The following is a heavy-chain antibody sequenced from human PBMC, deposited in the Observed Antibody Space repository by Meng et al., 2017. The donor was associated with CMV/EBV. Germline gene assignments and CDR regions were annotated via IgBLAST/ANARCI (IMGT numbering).Heavy chain of an antibody. J-gene: IGHJ6*02. D-gene: IGHD3-3*01. Sequence: SETLSLTCTVSGGSISSYYWSWIRQPPGKGLEWIGYIYYSGSTNYNPSLKSRVTISVDTSKNQFSLKLSSVTAADTAVYYCASGGWSGYFSPYYYYYGMDVWGQGTTVTVSS. CDR1: GGSISSYY. CDR3: ASGGWSGYFSPYYYYYGMDV. V-gene: IGHV4-59*01. CDR2: IYYSGST.